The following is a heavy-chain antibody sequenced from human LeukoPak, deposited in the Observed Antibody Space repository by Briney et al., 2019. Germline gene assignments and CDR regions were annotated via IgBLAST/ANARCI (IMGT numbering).Heavy chain of an antibody. V-gene: IGHV4-59*01. CDR3: AAYSSSWYGGIGD. J-gene: IGHJ4*02. Sequence: PSETLSLTCTVSGGSISSYYWSWIRQPPGKGLEWIGYIYYSGSTNYNPSLKSRVTISVDTSKNQFSLKLSSVTAADTAVYYCAAYSSSWYGGIGDWGQGTLVTVSS. CDR2: IYYSGST. D-gene: IGHD6-13*01. CDR1: GGSISSYY.